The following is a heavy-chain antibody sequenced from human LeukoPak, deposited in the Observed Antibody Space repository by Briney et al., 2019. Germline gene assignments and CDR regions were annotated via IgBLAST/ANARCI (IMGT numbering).Heavy chain of an antibody. D-gene: IGHD5-12*01. CDR3: ARENSGYARAFDY. Sequence: SETLSLTCTVSGSSVTNYYWTWIRQPPGKGLEWIGYIYYSGSTNYNPSLKSRVTISVDTSKNQFSLKLSSVTAADTAVYYCARENSGYARAFDYWGQGTLVTVSS. CDR1: GSSVTNYY. V-gene: IGHV4-59*02. CDR2: IYYSGST. J-gene: IGHJ4*02.